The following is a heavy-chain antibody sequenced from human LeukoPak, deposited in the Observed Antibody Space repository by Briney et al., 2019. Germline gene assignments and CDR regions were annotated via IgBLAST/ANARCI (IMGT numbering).Heavy chain of an antibody. CDR3: ARDSKPGDFWSGYVDAFDI. V-gene: IGHV4-39*07. CDR2: IFYSGIT. Sequence: SETLSLTCAVYGDTIGTSFYYWDWIRQPPGKGLEWIGGIFYSGITYYNPSLKSRVSMSVDTSKNQFSLKLSSVTAADTAVYYCARDSKPGDFWSGYVDAFDIWGQGTMVTVSS. CDR1: GDTIGTSFYY. D-gene: IGHD3-3*01. J-gene: IGHJ3*02.